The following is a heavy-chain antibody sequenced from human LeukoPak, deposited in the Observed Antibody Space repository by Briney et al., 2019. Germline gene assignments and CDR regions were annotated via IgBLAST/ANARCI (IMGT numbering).Heavy chain of an antibody. CDR3: ARDRGGYGAQQDY. CDR2: IYYSGGT. CDR1: GGSISSGDYY. V-gene: IGHV4-30-4*08. J-gene: IGHJ4*02. D-gene: IGHD3-16*01. Sequence: SETLSLTCTVSGGSISSGDYYWSWIRQPPGKGLEWIGYIYYSGGTYSNPSLKSRVSMSVDTSKNQFSLKLSSVTAADTAVYYCARDRGGYGAQQDYWGQGTLVTVSS.